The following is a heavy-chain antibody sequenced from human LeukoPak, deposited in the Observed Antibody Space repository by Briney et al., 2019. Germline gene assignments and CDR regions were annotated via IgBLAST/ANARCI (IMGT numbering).Heavy chain of an antibody. CDR3: AREVLLSGSGIG. CDR1: GFTFSSYA. Sequence: PGGSLRLSCAASGFTFSSYAMSWVRQAPGKGLEWVSAISGSGGSTYYADSVKGRFTISRDNSKNTLYLQMNTLGAEDTAVYYCAREVLLSGSGIGWGQGTLVTVSS. D-gene: IGHD3-10*01. J-gene: IGHJ4*02. V-gene: IGHV3-23*01. CDR2: ISGSGGST.